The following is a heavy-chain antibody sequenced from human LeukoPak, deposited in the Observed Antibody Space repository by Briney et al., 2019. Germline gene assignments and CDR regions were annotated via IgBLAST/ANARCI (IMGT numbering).Heavy chain of an antibody. V-gene: IGHV4-61*02. J-gene: IGHJ5*02. Sequence: PSQTLSLTCTVSGGSISSGSYYWSWIRQPAGKGLEWIGRIYTSGSTNYNPSLKSRVTISVDMPKNQFSLKLSSVTAADTAVYYCARESSVPRGYNWFDPWGQGTLVTVSS. CDR2: IYTSGST. CDR1: GGSISSGSYY. CDR3: ARESSVPRGYNWFDP. D-gene: IGHD3-10*01.